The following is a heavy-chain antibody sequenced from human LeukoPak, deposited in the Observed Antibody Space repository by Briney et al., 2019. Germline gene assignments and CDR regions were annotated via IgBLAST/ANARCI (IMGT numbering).Heavy chain of an antibody. V-gene: IGHV3-69-1*01. CDR3: ARIYGDYDWYFDL. Sequence: GGSLRLSCAASGFTFDDYGMSWVRQAPGKGLEWVSSISSSSYIYYADSLKGRFTISRDNAKNSLYLQMNSLRAEDTAVYYCARIYGDYDWYFDLWGRGTLVTVSS. CDR2: ISSSSYI. CDR1: GFTFDDYG. J-gene: IGHJ2*01. D-gene: IGHD4-17*01.